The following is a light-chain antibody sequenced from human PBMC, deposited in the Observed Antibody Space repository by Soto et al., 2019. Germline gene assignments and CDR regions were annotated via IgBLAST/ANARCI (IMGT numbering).Light chain of an antibody. CDR2: AAS. CDR1: QSISSY. CDR3: QQSYSTPRT. Sequence: DIQMTQSPSSLSASVVDRATITCRASQSISSYLNWYQQKPGKAPKLLIYAASSLQSGVPSRFSGSVSGTDFTLTISSLQPEDFATYYCQQSYSTPRTFGQGTKVDIK. J-gene: IGKJ1*01. V-gene: IGKV1-39*01.